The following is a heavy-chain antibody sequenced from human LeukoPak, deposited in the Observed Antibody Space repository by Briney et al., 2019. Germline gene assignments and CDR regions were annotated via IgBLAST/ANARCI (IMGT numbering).Heavy chain of an antibody. CDR2: IRGSGGTT. CDR3: AKSTLVAATTYYYYGMDV. J-gene: IGHJ6*02. CDR1: GFTFSSYA. D-gene: IGHD2-15*01. Sequence: GGSLRLSCAASGFTFSSYAMSWVRQAPGKGLEWVSGIRGSGGTTYYADSVKGRFTISRDTSKDTLYLQMNSLRAEDTAVYYCAKSTLVAATTYYYYGMDVWGQGTTVTVSS. V-gene: IGHV3-23*01.